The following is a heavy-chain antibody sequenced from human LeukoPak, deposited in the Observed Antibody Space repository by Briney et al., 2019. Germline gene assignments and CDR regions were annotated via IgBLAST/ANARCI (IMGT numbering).Heavy chain of an antibody. D-gene: IGHD2-2*02. CDR1: GFTVSTTY. V-gene: IGHV3-66*01. CDR2: IFQGGST. CDR3: AKASLIVVVPAAIKV. Sequence: GGSLRLSCAASGFTVSTTYMSWVRQAPGKGLEWVSAIFQGGSTYYTDSVKGRFTISRDISKNTLFLQMNSLRAEDTAVYYCAKASLIVVVPAAIKVWGQGTLVTVSS. J-gene: IGHJ4*02.